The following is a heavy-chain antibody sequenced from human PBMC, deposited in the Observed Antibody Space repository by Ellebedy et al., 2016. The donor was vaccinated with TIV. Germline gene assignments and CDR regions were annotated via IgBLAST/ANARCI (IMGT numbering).Heavy chain of an antibody. D-gene: IGHD1-26*01. CDR3: ARDRGGVGATNGFDY. Sequence: AASVKVSCKASGYTFTSYYMHWVRQAPGQGLGWIGIINRSGGSTSCAQKLQGRVTMTRDTSTSTVYMELSSLRSEDTAVYYCARDRGGVGATNGFDYWGQGTLVTVSS. V-gene: IGHV1-46*04. CDR2: INRSGGST. J-gene: IGHJ4*02. CDR1: GYTFTSYY.